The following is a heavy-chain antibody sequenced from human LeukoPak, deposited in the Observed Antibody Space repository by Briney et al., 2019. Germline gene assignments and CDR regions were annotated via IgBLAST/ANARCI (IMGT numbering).Heavy chain of an antibody. J-gene: IGHJ4*02. V-gene: IGHV1-69*05. D-gene: IGHD1-26*01. CDR3: ARDQVGATGFDY. Sequence: SVKVSCKASGGTFSCYAISWVRQAPGQGLEWMGGIIPIFGTANYAQKFQGRVTITTDESTSTAYMELSSLRSEDTAVHYCARDQVGATGFDYWGQGTLVTVSS. CDR2: IIPIFGTA. CDR1: GGTFSCYA.